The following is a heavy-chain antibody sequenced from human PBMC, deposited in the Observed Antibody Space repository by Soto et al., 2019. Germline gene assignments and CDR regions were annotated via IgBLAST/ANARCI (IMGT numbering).Heavy chain of an antibody. Sequence: GGSLRLSCEGTGFTFSSYAMSWVRRAPGEGLEWVSGILGSGGTTYYPDSVKGRFTISRDNSKNTLYLQMNSLRVEDTAVYHCAIKMVPGGIGSFVCWGQGTVVTVSS. J-gene: IGHJ1*01. D-gene: IGHD3-10*01. V-gene: IGHV3-23*01. CDR1: GFTFSSYA. CDR3: AIKMVPGGIGSFVC. CDR2: ILGSGGTT.